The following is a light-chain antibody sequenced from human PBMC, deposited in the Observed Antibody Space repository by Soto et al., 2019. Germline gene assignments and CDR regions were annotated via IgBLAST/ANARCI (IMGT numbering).Light chain of an antibody. Sequence: QSALTQPASVSGSPGQSITISCTGTSSDVGGYSYVSWYQQHPGKTPKLMIYEVTYRPSGVSSRFSGSKSGNTASLTISGLQAEDEADYYCNSYTRFSTYVFGTGTKLTVL. V-gene: IGLV2-14*01. CDR1: SSDVGGYSY. CDR3: NSYTRFSTYV. CDR2: EVT. J-gene: IGLJ1*01.